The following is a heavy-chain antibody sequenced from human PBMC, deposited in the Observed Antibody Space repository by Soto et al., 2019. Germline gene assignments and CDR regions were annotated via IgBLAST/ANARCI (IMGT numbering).Heavy chain of an antibody. V-gene: IGHV1-69*12. CDR1: GGTFSNYA. CDR3: ARVEAVAGLYNYHGLDV. Sequence: QVQLVQSGAEVKKPGSSVKVSCKVSGGTFSNYAIDWVRLAPGHGLEWMGGIVPIFGTTYYTQKFQGRATIIADDSTTTPYLEMSSLRSEDTAIYYCARVEAVAGLYNYHGLDVWGQGTAVTVSS. CDR2: IVPIFGTT. D-gene: IGHD6-19*01. J-gene: IGHJ6*02.